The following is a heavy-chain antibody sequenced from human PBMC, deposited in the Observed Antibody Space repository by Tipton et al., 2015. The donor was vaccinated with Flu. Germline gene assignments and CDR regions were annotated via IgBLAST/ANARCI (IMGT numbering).Heavy chain of an antibody. CDR1: GYSIRSDYY. CDR3: ARDLKWSSAYYNPFGY. J-gene: IGHJ4*02. D-gene: IGHD3-22*01. Sequence: TLSLTCTVSGYSIRSDYYWGWIRQPPGKGLEWIGNIYYSGSTKYNPSLTGRATISIDTSRNLFSLRPSSVTAADTAVYYCARDLKWSSAYYNPFGYWGQGTLVTVSS. CDR2: IYYSGST. V-gene: IGHV4-38-2*02.